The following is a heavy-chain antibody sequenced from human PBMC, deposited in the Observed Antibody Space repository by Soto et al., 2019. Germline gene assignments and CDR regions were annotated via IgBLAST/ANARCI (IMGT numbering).Heavy chain of an antibody. J-gene: IGHJ4*02. CDR1: GFTLSSYW. D-gene: IGHD2-15*01. CDR2: MNSDGSST. Sequence: EVQLVESGGGLVQPVGSLRLSCAVSGFTLSSYWMHWVRQVPGKGLVWVSRMNSDGSSTSYADSVKGRFTISRDNAKNTLYLQMNSLRADDTGLYYCARVGCSGGSCIDYWGQGTLVTVTS. V-gene: IGHV3-74*01. CDR3: ARVGCSGGSCIDY.